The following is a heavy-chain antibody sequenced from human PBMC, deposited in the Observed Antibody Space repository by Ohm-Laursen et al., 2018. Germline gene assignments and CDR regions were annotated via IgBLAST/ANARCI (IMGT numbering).Heavy chain of an antibody. J-gene: IGHJ4*02. V-gene: IGHV1-2*02. CDR2: INPTSGGT. CDR3: ASVGDGYLDY. D-gene: IGHD5-24*01. Sequence: SVKVSCKASGYTFTDYYIHWVRQAPGQGLEWMGWINPTSGGTNYAQKFQGRVTMTRDMSITTAYMELSRLISDDTAVYYCASVGDGYLDYWGQGSLVTVSS. CDR1: GYTFTDYY.